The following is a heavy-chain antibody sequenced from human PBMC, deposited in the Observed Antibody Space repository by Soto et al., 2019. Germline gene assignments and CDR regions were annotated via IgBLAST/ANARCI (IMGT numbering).Heavy chain of an antibody. CDR1: GFSLTTTGVG. CDR3: ARRPWGQNYGDFFDY. V-gene: IGHV2-5*01. J-gene: IGHJ4*02. CDR2: IYWNDDM. Sequence: ASRPTLVNPTQILTLTCTFSGFSLTTTGVGVAWIRQPPGKALEWLAIIYWNDDMRYSPSLMSRLTITKDTSKNQVVLTMTNMDPVDTATYYCARRPWGQNYGDFFDYWGQGALVTVSS. D-gene: IGHD4-17*01.